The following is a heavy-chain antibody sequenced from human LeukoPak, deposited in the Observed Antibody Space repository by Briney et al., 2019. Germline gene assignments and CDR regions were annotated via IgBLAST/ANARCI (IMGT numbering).Heavy chain of an antibody. J-gene: IGHJ4*02. Sequence: GRSLRLSCAASGFTFSSYAMHWVCHAPGKGLEWVAVISYDGSNKYYEDSVKGRFTISRDNSKNTLYLQMNSLRAEDTAVYYCARDLSGSSYFDYWGQGTLATVSS. D-gene: IGHD1-26*01. CDR1: GFTFSSYA. CDR2: ISYDGSNK. CDR3: ARDLSGSSYFDY. V-gene: IGHV3-30-3*01.